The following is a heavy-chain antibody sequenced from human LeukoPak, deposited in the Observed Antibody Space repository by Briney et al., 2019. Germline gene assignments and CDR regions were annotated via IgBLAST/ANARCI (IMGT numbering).Heavy chain of an antibody. CDR1: GFTFSSYA. V-gene: IGHV3-30*02. Sequence: PGGSLRLSCAASGFTFSSYAMHWVRQAPGEGLEWVAFIRYDGSNKYYADSVKGRFTISRDNSKNTLYLQMNSLRAEDTAVYYCARPPPGLLIGRFDYWGQGTLVTVSS. CDR2: IRYDGSNK. D-gene: IGHD3-9*01. CDR3: ARPPPGLLIGRFDY. J-gene: IGHJ4*02.